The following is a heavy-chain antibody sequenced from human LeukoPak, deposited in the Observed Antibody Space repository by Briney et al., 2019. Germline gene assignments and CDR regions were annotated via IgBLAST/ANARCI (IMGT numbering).Heavy chain of an antibody. Sequence: GGCLRPSCVASGFTFSSFSMNWVRQAPGKGLEWVSSIISSSSYIYYADSVKGRFTISRDNAKNSLYLQMNSLRAEDTAVYYCARKEMYYDSSGGGVDYWGQGTLVTVSS. CDR1: GFTFSSFS. CDR3: ARKEMYYDSSGGGVDY. V-gene: IGHV3-21*01. D-gene: IGHD3-22*01. J-gene: IGHJ4*02. CDR2: IISSSSYI.